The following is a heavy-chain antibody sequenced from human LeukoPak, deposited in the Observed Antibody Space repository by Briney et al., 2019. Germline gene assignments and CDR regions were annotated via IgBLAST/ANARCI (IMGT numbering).Heavy chain of an antibody. CDR3: ARDLNAVTRGY. J-gene: IGHJ4*02. CDR1: GFTFSDYE. CDR2: TSSSGSTI. D-gene: IGHD4-17*01. V-gene: IGHV3-48*03. Sequence: GGSLRLSCAASGFTFSDYEMNWVRRAPGKGLEWVSYTSSSGSTIHYADSVKGRFTISRDNAKKSLYLQMNSLRAEDTALYYCARDLNAVTRGYWGQGTLVTVSS.